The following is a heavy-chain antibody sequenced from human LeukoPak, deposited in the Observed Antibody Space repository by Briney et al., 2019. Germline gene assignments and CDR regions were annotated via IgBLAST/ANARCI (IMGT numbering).Heavy chain of an antibody. CDR3: ARDTSDY. V-gene: IGHV1-3*01. Sequence: ASVKVSCKASGYTFTSYAMHWVRQAPGQRLEWMGWINAGNGNTKYSQKFQGRVTITRDTSISTAYMELSRLRSDDTAVYYCARDTSDYWGQGTLVTVSS. D-gene: IGHD3-16*01. J-gene: IGHJ4*02. CDR1: GYTFTSYA. CDR2: INAGNGNT.